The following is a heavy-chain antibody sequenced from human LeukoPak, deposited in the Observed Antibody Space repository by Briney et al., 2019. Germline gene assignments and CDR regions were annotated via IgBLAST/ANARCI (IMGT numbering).Heavy chain of an antibody. CDR3: ARGGYYYDSTSYYSLDY. Sequence: SETLSLTCTVSGVSSSSYYWSWIRQPAGKGLEWIGRIHTSGSTNYNPSLKSRVTMSVDTSKNQFSLKLSSVTAADTAVYYCARGGYYYDSTSYYSLDYWGQGTLVTVSS. V-gene: IGHV4-4*07. J-gene: IGHJ4*02. CDR1: GVSSSSYY. D-gene: IGHD3-22*01. CDR2: IHTSGST.